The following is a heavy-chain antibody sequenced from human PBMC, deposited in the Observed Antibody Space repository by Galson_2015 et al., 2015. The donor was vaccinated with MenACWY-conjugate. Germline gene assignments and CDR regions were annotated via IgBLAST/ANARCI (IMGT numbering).Heavy chain of an antibody. CDR1: GFSLSTSGVG. J-gene: IGHJ5*02. V-gene: IGHV2-5*02. Sequence: PALVKPTQTLTLTCTFSGFSLSTSGVGVGWIRQPPGKALEWLALIYWDDDKRYSPSLKSRLTITKDTSKNQVVLTMTNMDPVDTATYYCAHLTTVVTPENWFDPWGQGTLVTVSS. D-gene: IGHD4-23*01. CDR2: IYWDDDK. CDR3: AHLTTVVTPENWFDP.